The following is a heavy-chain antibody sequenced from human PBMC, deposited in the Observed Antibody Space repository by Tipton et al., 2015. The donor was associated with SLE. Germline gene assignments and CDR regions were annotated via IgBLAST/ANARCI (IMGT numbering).Heavy chain of an antibody. CDR3: ASPGSSAPGPYFQH. D-gene: IGHD6-25*01. V-gene: IGHV4-34*01. J-gene: IGHJ1*01. CDR2: INHSGST. Sequence: TLSLTCAVYGGSFSGYYWSWIRQPPGKGLEWIGEINHSGSTNYNPSLKSRVTISVDTSKNQFSLKLSSVTAADTAVHYCASPGSSAPGPYFQHWGQGTLVTVSS. CDR1: GGSFSGYY.